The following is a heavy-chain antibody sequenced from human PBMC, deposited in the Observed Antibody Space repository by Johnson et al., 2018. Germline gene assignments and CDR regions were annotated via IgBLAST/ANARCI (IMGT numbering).Heavy chain of an antibody. CDR3: AKDGQFLGGLGGGMDV. CDR2: ISYDGSNK. D-gene: IGHD3-16*01. Sequence: VQLVESGGGVVQPGRSLRLSCAASGFTFSSYGMHWVRQAPGKGLEWVAVISYDGSNKYYADSVKGRFTISRDNSKNTLYLQMNSLRAEDTAVYYCAKDGQFLGGLGGGMDVWGQGTTVTVS. CDR1: GFTFSSYG. J-gene: IGHJ6*02. V-gene: IGHV3-30*18.